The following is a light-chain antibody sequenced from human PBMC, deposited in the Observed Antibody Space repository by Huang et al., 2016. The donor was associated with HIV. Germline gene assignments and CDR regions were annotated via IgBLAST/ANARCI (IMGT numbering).Light chain of an antibody. CDR2: DAS. Sequence: DIVLTQSPGTLSLSPGERATLSCRASQGVSSSYLAWYQQKPGQAPRLVMYDASRRATGISDRFSASGCGTDCSLTINRLEPEDFAVYYCQQYGSSPVTFGGGTRVEIK. J-gene: IGKJ4*01. CDR3: QQYGSSPVT. V-gene: IGKV3-20*01. CDR1: QGVSSSY.